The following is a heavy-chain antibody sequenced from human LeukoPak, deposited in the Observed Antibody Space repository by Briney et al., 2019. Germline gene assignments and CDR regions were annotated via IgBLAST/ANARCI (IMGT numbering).Heavy chain of an antibody. CDR3: ARGRWLRLKRGLEFDY. CDR2: INPNSGCT. CDR1: GYTFTGYY. Sequence: ASVKVSCKSSGYTFTGYYMHGVRQAAGQGREGMGWINPNSGCTNYAKKFQGRVTMTRDTSISTAYMELSRLRSDDTDVYYCARGRWLRLKRGLEFDYWGQGTLVTVSS. D-gene: IGHD5-12*01. J-gene: IGHJ4*02. V-gene: IGHV1-2*02.